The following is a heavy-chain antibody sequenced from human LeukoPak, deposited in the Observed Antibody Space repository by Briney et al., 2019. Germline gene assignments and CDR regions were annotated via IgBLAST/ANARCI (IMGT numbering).Heavy chain of an antibody. CDR1: GLIFRNYG. J-gene: IGHJ4*02. CDR3: AKLFCGTDCFTLLGGLDN. CDR2: IRYDGSTT. V-gene: IGHV3-30*02. D-gene: IGHD2-21*02. Sequence: PGGSLRLSCAVSGLIFRNYGMQWVRQAPGKGLEWVGFIRYDGSTTYYADSIKGRFTISRDNSKNTLYLHMNSLRPEDTAVYFCAKLFCGTDCFTLLGGLDNWGQGTLVTVSS.